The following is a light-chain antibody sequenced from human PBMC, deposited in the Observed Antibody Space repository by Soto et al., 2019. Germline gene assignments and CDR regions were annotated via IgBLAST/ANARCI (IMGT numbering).Light chain of an antibody. CDR2: AXS. CDR1: QSISIY. J-gene: IGKJ1*01. V-gene: IGKV1-39*01. CDR3: QQSYSSPCT. Sequence: EIHMSPAKSSVAASLGGRVTVPXRASQSISIYLNWYQQNPGXPPNXXXYAXSSWHSGVPSRLSGSGSGTDFTLPISSMQPEYFATYYCQQSYSSPCTVGQGTKV.